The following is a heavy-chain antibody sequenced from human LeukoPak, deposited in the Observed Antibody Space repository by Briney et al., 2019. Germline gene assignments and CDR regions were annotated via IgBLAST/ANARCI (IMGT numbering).Heavy chain of an antibody. J-gene: IGHJ5*02. CDR1: GFTFRDYY. D-gene: IGHD2-2*01. CDR3: ARDLREDIVVVPAAMSSSWFDP. Sequence: GGSLRLSCAASGFTFRDYYMDWIRQAPGKGLEWVSYISTSGSTIYYADSVKGRFTISRDNAKNSLYLQMNSLRAEDTAVYYCARDLREDIVVVPAAMSSSWFDPWGQGTLVTVSS. CDR2: ISTSGSTI. V-gene: IGHV3-11*04.